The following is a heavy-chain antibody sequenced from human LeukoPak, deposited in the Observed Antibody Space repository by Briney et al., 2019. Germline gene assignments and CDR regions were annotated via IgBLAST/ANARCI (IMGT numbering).Heavy chain of an antibody. CDR2: ISYDGSNK. J-gene: IGHJ3*02. V-gene: IGHV3-30-3*02. Sequence: GKSLRLSCAASGFTFSGYPIHWVRQAPGKGLEWVAVISYDGSNKYYADSVKGRFTISRDNSKNTLYLHMNSLRAEDTAMYYCAKKRDAFDIWGQGTVVAVSS. CDR1: GFTFSGYP. D-gene: IGHD5-24*01. CDR3: AKKRDAFDI.